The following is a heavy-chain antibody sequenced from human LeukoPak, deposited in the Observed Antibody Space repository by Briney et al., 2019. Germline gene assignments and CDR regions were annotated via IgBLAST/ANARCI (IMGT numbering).Heavy chain of an antibody. CDR2: IYYSGST. CDR1: GGSISSGGYY. Sequence: SETLSLTCTVSGGSISSGGYYWSWIRQHPGKGLEWIGYIYYSGSTYYNPSLKSRVTISVDTSKNQFSLKLSSVTAADTAVYYCARDKDSSGYWDHWFDPWGQGTLVTVSS. CDR3: ARDKDSSGYWDHWFDP. D-gene: IGHD3-22*01. J-gene: IGHJ5*02. V-gene: IGHV4-31*03.